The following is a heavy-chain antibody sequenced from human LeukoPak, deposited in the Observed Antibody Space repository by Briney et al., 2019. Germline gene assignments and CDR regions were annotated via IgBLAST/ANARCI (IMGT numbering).Heavy chain of an antibody. J-gene: IGHJ4*02. CDR3: AKKADYDFWSGYSTLDY. CDR2: ISGSGGST. CDR1: GFTFSSYA. D-gene: IGHD3-3*01. Sequence: GGSLRLSCAASGFTFSSYAMSWVRQAPGQGLEWVSAISGSGGSTYYADSVKARFTISRDNSKNTLYLQMNSLRAEDTAVYYCAKKADYDFWSGYSTLDYWGQGTLVTVSS. V-gene: IGHV3-23*01.